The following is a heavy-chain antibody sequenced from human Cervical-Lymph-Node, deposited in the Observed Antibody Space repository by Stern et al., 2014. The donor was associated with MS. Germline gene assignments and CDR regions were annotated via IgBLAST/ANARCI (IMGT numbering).Heavy chain of an antibody. CDR3: ARDRESSGWLNWIDS. CDR1: GFTFTNYA. V-gene: IGHV3-30*03. CDR2: VSHDGTVT. J-gene: IGHJ5*01. Sequence: QLVQSGGGVVQPERSLRLSCVASGFTFTNYAMHWVRQAPGKGPEWVAVVSHDGTVTYYGDSVKGRFIISRDNPKRTVYLQMNSLRIEDTALYYCARDRESSGWLNWIDSWGQGTLVTVSS. D-gene: IGHD6-19*01.